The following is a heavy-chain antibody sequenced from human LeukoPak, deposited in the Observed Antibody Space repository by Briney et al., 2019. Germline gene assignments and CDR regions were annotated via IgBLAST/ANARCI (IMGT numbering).Heavy chain of an antibody. Sequence: GGSLRLSCSASGFTFSSYAMHWVRQAPGKGLEYVSAISSNGGGTYYADSVKGRFTISRDNSKNTLYLQMSSLRAEDTAVYYCVKDVAGFDGSGSLDYWGQGTLVTVSS. CDR2: ISSNGGGT. CDR1: GFTFSSYA. V-gene: IGHV3-64D*06. J-gene: IGHJ4*02. CDR3: VKDVAGFDGSGSLDY. D-gene: IGHD3-10*01.